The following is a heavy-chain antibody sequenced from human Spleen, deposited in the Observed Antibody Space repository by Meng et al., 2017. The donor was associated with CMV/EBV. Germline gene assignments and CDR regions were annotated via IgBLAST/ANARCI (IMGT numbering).Heavy chain of an antibody. Sequence: SETLSLTCTVSGGSISSSSYYWGWIRQPPGKGLEWIGSIYYSGSTNYNPSLKSRVTISVDTSKNQFSLKLSSVTAADTAVYYCARDKDSNWFDPWGQGTLVTVSS. J-gene: IGHJ5*02. CDR3: ARDKDSNWFDP. CDR2: IYYSGST. V-gene: IGHV4-39*07. D-gene: IGHD2-15*01. CDR1: GGSISSSSYY.